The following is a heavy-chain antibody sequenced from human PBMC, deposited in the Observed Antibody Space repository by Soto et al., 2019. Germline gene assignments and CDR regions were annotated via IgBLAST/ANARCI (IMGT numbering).Heavy chain of an antibody. D-gene: IGHD6-19*01. CDR3: ASYEAVDGTRAAFDI. CDR1: GYTFTYRY. Sequence: GASVKVSCKASGYTFTYRYLHWVRQAPGQALEWMGWITPFNGNTNYAQKFQDRVTITRDRSMSTAYMELSSLRSEDTAMYYCASYEAVDGTRAAFDIWGQGTMVTVSS. J-gene: IGHJ3*02. V-gene: IGHV1-45*02. CDR2: ITPFNGNT.